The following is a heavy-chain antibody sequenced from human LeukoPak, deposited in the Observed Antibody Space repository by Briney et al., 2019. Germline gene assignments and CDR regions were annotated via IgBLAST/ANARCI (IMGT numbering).Heavy chain of an antibody. V-gene: IGHV3-53*01. Sequence: PGGSLRLSCAASGFTVSNNYMSWVRQAPGKGLEWVSVIYSGGSTYYADSVKGRFTISRDNSKNTLYLQMNSLRAEDTAVYYCERDSRQDYYDSSGYLWFAFDIWGQGTMVTVSS. D-gene: IGHD3-22*01. J-gene: IGHJ3*02. CDR1: GFTVSNNY. CDR2: IYSGGST. CDR3: ERDSRQDYYDSSGYLWFAFDI.